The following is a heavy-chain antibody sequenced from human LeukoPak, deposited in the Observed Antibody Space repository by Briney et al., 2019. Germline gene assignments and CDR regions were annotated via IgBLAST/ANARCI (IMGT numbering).Heavy chain of an antibody. J-gene: IGHJ3*02. CDR2: ISSSGSTI. D-gene: IGHD5-18*01. Sequence: PGGSLRLSCAASGFAFSEYYMSWIPQAPGKGLERVSCISSSGSTIYYADSVKGRFTISRDNAKNSLYLQINSLNGGDMLCDPCTLELGYGPVDMWEKGTIVTVST. CDR3: TLELGYGPVDM. V-gene: IGHV3-11*01. CDR1: GFAFSEYY.